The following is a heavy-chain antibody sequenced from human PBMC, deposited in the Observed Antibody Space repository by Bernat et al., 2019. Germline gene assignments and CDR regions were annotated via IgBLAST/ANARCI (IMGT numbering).Heavy chain of an antibody. CDR3: ARSGSFWAFDI. J-gene: IGHJ3*02. D-gene: IGHD3-3*01. Sequence: QVQLVESGGGVVQPGRSLRLSCAASGFTFSSYGMHWVRQAPGKGLEWVAVISYDGSNKYYADSVKGRFTISRDNSKNTLYLQMNSLRAEDTAVYYCARSGSFWAFDIWGQGTMVTVSS. CDR2: ISYDGSNK. CDR1: GFTFSSYG. V-gene: IGHV3-30*03.